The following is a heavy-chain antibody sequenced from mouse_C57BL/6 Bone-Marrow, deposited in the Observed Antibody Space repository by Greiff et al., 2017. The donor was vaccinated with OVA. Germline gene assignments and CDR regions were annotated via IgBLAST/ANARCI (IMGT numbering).Heavy chain of an antibody. CDR3: ASPSYGSTWIAY. V-gene: IGHV1-64*01. CDR2: IHPNSGST. J-gene: IGHJ3*01. CDR1: GYTFTSYW. D-gene: IGHD1-1*01. Sequence: QVQLQQPGAELVKPGASVKLSCKASGYTFTSYWMHWVKQRPGQGLEWIGMIHPNSGSTNYNEKFKSKATLTVAKYSSTAYMQLSSLTSEDSAVYYCASPSYGSTWIAYWGQGTLVTVSS.